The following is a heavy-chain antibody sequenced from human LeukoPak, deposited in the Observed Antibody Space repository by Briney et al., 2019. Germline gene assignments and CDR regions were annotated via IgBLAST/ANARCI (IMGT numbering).Heavy chain of an antibody. J-gene: IGHJ4*02. V-gene: IGHV4-4*07. CDR2: IYTSGST. CDR3: ARYDCGGDCYLDY. D-gene: IGHD2-21*02. CDR1: GGSISSYY. Sequence: SSETLSLTCTVSGGSISSYYWSWIRQPAGKGLEWIGRIYTSGSTNYNPSLKSRVTISVGKSKNQFSLKLSSVTAADTAVYYCARYDCGGDCYLDYWGQGTLVTVSS.